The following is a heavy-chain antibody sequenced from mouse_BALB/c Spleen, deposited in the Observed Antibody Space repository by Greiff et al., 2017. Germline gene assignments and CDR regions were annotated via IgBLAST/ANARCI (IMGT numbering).Heavy chain of an antibody. J-gene: IGHJ2*01. CDR2: ISYSGST. CDR3: ASWIPGYDGVFDY. D-gene: IGHD2-2*01. V-gene: IGHV3-2*02. CDR1: GYSITSDYA. Sequence: EVQLVESGPGLVKPSQSLSLTCTVTGYSITSDYAWNWIRQFPGNKLEWMGYISYSGSTSYNPSLKSRISITRDTSKNQFFLQLNSVTTEDTATYYCASWIPGYDGVFDYWGQGTTRTVSS.